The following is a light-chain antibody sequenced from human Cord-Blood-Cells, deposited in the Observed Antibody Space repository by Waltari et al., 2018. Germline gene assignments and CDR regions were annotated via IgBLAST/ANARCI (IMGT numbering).Light chain of an antibody. CDR2: AAS. CDR1: QSISSY. Sequence: DIQMTQSPSSLSASVGDRVTITCRASQSISSYLNWYQQKPGKAPKLLIYAASRLQSGVPSRCSGSGSGTDFTLTISSLQPEDFATYYCQQSYSTPWTFGQGTKVEIK. CDR3: QQSYSTPWT. V-gene: IGKV1-39*01. J-gene: IGKJ1*01.